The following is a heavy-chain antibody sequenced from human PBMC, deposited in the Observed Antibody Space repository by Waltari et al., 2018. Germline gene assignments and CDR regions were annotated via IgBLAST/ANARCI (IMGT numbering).Heavy chain of an antibody. V-gene: IGHV4-59*01. CDR1: GGSISSYY. J-gene: IGHJ6*02. CDR3: ARDSNYYGMDV. CDR2: IYYSGST. Sequence: QVQLQESGPGLVKPSETLSLTCTVSGGSISSYYWSWIRQPPGKGLEWIGYIYYSGSTNHNPSLKRRVTISVDTSKSQFSLKLSSVTAADTAVYYCARDSNYYGMDVWGQGTTVTVSS.